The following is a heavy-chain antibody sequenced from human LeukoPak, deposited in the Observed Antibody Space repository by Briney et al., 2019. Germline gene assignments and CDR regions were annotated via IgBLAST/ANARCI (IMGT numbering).Heavy chain of an antibody. Sequence: SETLSLTCTVSGGSISSGGYYWSWIRQPPGKGLEWIGSIYYSGTTNYNRSLKSRVTISVDTSKKQFSLKLTSVTAADTAVYYCARVRQYCSNGVCFYTPFDYWGQGTLVTVSS. V-gene: IGHV4-61*08. CDR1: GGSISSGGYY. CDR2: IYYSGTT. D-gene: IGHD2-8*01. CDR3: ARVRQYCSNGVCFYTPFDY. J-gene: IGHJ4*02.